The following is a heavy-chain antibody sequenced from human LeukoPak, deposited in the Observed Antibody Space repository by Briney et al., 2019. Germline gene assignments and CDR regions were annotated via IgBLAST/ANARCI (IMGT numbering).Heavy chain of an antibody. V-gene: IGHV4-4*07. Sequence: SSETLSLTCSVSGVSVNNYYWNWIRQPAGKGLEWIGRIYSTGSTDYNPSLKSRVTMSIDTSQNQLSLNMSSVTAADTAVYYCARRVAGPNDAFDVWGQGTMVTVSS. CDR3: ARRVAGPNDAFDV. CDR1: GVSVNNYY. J-gene: IGHJ3*01. D-gene: IGHD1-7*01. CDR2: IYSTGST.